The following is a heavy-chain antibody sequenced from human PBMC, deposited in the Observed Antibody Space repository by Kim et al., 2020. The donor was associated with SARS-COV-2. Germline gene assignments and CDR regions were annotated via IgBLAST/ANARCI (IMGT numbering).Heavy chain of an antibody. D-gene: IGHD6-19*01. J-gene: IGHJ4*02. CDR1: GFTFSSYA. V-gene: IGHV3-23*01. CDR2: ISGSGGST. Sequence: GGSLRLSCAASGFTFSSYAMSWVRQAPGQGLEWVSTISGSGGSTYNADSVMGRFTISRDNSKNTLYLQMNSLRAEDTAVYYCATNWGSGGWQGVDYWGQGTLVTVSS. CDR3: ATNWGSGGWQGVDY.